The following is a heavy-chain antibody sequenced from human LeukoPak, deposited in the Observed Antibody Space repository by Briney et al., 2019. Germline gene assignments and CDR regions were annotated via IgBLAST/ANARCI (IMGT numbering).Heavy chain of an antibody. CDR1: GFTFTNYA. Sequence: GGSLRLSCAASGFTFTNYAMSWVRQAPGKGLEWVSVISSADTTYYADSVKGRFTISRDNSKNTVYLQMNSLRAEDTAMYYCARDPVQWPRKGAFDIWGQGTMVTVSS. CDR2: ISSADTT. CDR3: ARDPVQWPRKGAFDI. V-gene: IGHV3-53*01. D-gene: IGHD6-19*01. J-gene: IGHJ3*02.